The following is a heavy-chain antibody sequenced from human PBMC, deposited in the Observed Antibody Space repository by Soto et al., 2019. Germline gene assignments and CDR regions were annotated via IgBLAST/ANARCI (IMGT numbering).Heavy chain of an antibody. V-gene: IGHV3-33*01. J-gene: IGHJ3*02. Sequence: QLVESGGGVVQPGRSLRLSCAASGFTFSRDAMHWVRQAPGKGLEWVAFIWNDGSNEYYADSVKGRAIISRDNSENTVYLQMNSLRGDDTAVYFCVRDAADSGYAFDIWGQGTMVTVSS. CDR3: VRDAADSGYAFDI. D-gene: IGHD3-10*01. CDR1: GFTFSRDA. CDR2: IWNDGSNE.